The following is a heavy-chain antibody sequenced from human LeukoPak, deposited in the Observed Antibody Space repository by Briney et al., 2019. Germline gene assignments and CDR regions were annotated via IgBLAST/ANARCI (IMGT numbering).Heavy chain of an antibody. D-gene: IGHD3-22*01. Sequence: GASVKVSCKASGGTFSSYAISWVRQAPGQGLEWMGGIIPIFGTANYAQKFQGRVTITADESTSTAYMELSSLRSEDTAVYYCARDPVYYYDSSGYYYLDYWGQGTLVTVSS. V-gene: IGHV1-69*13. CDR3: ARDPVYYYDSSGYYYLDY. CDR1: GGTFSSYA. CDR2: IIPIFGTA. J-gene: IGHJ4*02.